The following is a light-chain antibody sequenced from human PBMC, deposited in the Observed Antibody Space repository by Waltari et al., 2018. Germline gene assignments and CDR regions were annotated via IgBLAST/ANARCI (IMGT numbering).Light chain of an antibody. V-gene: IGLV4-69*02. J-gene: IGLJ3*02. Sequence: QLVLTQSPSASASLGASVKLTCTLSSGHSSYAIAWHQQQPEQGPRYLMKLNSDGSHSKGDWIPNLFSRSGFGTLRNLPCSKRRAEDEGDYYSQTWETGTLFIEGTELTV. CDR3: QTWETGTL. CDR1: SGHSSYA. CDR2: LNSDGSH.